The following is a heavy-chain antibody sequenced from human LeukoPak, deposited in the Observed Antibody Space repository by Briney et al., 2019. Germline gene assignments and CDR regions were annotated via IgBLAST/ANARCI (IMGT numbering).Heavy chain of an antibody. CDR3: ARERTSGTCFFDY. CDR2: IWHDSSNQ. D-gene: IGHD1-26*01. Sequence: GGSLRLSCAASGFTFSSHAIRWVRQAPGKGLEWVAVIWHDSSNQYYADSVKGRFTISRDNSKYTLFLQMNSLKPEDTAVYYCARERTSGTCFFDYWGQGTLVTVSA. J-gene: IGHJ4*02. V-gene: IGHV3-30*04. CDR1: GFTFSSHA.